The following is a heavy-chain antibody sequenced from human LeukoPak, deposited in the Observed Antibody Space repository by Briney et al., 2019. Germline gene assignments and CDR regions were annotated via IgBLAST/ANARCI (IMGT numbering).Heavy chain of an antibody. J-gene: IGHJ4*02. CDR3: AREVGAYSPRPLDS. D-gene: IGHD1-26*01. CDR2: IDTSGST. Sequence: SETLSLTCIVSDASISDYYWSWIRQPAGKGLEWIGRIDTSGSTNYKPSLKSRLTMSVDTSKRQFSLRLTSVTAADTAVYYCAREVGAYSPRPLDSWGQGTLVTVSS. V-gene: IGHV4-4*07. CDR1: DASISDYY.